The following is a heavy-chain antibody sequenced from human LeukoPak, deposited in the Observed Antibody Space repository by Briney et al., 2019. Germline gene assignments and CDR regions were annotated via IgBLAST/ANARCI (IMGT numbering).Heavy chain of an antibody. V-gene: IGHV1-18*01. CDR2: ISAYNGNT. D-gene: IGHD2-2*01. J-gene: IGHJ4*02. CDR3: VGDSRAVPAANDC. CDR1: GYTFTSYG. Sequence: GASVKVSCKASGYTFTSYGISWVRQAPGQGLEWMGWISAYNGNTNYAQKFQGRVTMTTDTSTSTAYMELRSLKSDDTAVYYCVGDSRAVPAANDCWGQGTLVTVSS.